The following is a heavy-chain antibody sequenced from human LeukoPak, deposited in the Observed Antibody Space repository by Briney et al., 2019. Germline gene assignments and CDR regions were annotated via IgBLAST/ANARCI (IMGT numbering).Heavy chain of an antibody. D-gene: IGHD3-22*01. CDR3: VRDVGRFYYDSTGEDY. J-gene: IGHJ4*02. CDR1: GFTFSDYS. Sequence: GGSLRLSCAVSGFTFSDYSMNWVRQAPGKGLGWVSYISSASRTIKYADFVRGRFTVSRDNAKKSLHLQMNRLTTEDTAVYFCVRDVGRFYYDSTGEDYWGQGTLVTVSS. CDR2: ISSASRTI. V-gene: IGHV3-48*04.